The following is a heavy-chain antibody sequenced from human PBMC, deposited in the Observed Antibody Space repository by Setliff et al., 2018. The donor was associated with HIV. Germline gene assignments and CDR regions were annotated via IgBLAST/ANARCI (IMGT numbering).Heavy chain of an antibody. V-gene: IGHV4-59*11. CDR1: GGSISSHY. CDR2: IYYSGST. CDR3: ARGVGSNPNWFDP. D-gene: IGHD1-26*01. J-gene: IGHJ5*02. Sequence: PSEALSLTCTVPGGSISSHYWSWIRQPPGKGLEWIGSIYYSGSTNYNPSLKSLVTISVDTSKNQFSLKLSSVTAADTAVYYCARGVGSNPNWFDPWGQGTLVTVSS.